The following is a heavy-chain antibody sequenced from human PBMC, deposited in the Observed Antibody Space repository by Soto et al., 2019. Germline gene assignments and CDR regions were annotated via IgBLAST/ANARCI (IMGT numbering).Heavy chain of an antibody. Sequence: GGSLRLSCAASGFTFSSYGMHWVRQAPGKGLEWVAVIWYDGSNKYYADSVKGRFTISRDNSKNTLYLQMNSLRAEDTAVYYCASAAAGIYYYYGMDVWGQGTTVTVSS. CDR1: GFTFSSYG. CDR2: IWYDGSNK. D-gene: IGHD6-13*01. CDR3: ASAAAGIYYYYGMDV. J-gene: IGHJ6*02. V-gene: IGHV3-33*01.